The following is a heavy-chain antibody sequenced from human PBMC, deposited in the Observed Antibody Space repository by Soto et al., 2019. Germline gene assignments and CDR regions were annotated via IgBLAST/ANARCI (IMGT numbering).Heavy chain of an antibody. Sequence: EVQLVESGGGLVQPGGSLRLSCAASGFTFSSYWMHWVRQAPGKGLVWVSRINSDGSSTSYADSVKGRFTISRDNAKNTLYLQLNSRGAEETAVYYCARPRPYCGGGCPDSWGQGTLVTVSS. CDR2: INSDGSST. CDR1: GFTFSSYW. CDR3: ARPRPYCGGGCPDS. V-gene: IGHV3-74*01. J-gene: IGHJ4*02. D-gene: IGHD2-21*02.